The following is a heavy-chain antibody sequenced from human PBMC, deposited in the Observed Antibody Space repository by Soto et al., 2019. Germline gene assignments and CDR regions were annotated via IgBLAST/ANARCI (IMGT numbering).Heavy chain of an antibody. CDR1: GFTFSSYS. Sequence: PXESLLLSFAASGFTFSSYSMNWVRQAPGKGLEWVSSISSSSSYIYYADSVKGRFTISRDNAKNSLYLQMNSLRAEDTAVYYCARDFKGRYYYYGMDVWGQGTTVTVSS. CDR2: ISSSSSYI. V-gene: IGHV3-21*01. CDR3: ARDFKGRYYYYGMDV. J-gene: IGHJ6*02.